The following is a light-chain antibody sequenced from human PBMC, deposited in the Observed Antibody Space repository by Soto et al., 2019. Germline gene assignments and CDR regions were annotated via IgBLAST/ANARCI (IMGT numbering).Light chain of an antibody. Sequence: EIVLTQSPGTPSLSPGERATLSCRASQSVSSSYLAWYQQKPGQAPRLLIYGASSRATGIPDRFSGRGSGTDFTLTISRLEPEDFAVYYCQQFGTSPLTFGGGTKVDIK. CDR2: GAS. J-gene: IGKJ4*01. CDR3: QQFGTSPLT. CDR1: QSVSSSY. V-gene: IGKV3-20*01.